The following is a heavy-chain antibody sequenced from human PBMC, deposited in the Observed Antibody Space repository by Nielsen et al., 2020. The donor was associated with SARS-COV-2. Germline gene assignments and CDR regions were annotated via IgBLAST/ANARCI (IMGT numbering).Heavy chain of an antibody. V-gene: IGHV3-64D*08. CDR3: VKAGPFKDGVDYMDV. CDR2: ISSNGGST. J-gene: IGHJ6*03. Sequence: GGSLRLSCSASGFTFSSYAMHWVRQAPGKGLEYVSAISSNGGSTYYADSVKGRFTISRDNSKNTLYLQMSSLRAEDTAVYYCVKAGPFKDGVDYMDVWGKGTTVTVSS. D-gene: IGHD2-15*01. CDR1: GFTFSSYA.